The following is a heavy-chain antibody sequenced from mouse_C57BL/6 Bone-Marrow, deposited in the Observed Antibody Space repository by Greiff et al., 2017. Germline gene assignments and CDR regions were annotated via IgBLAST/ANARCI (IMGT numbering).Heavy chain of an antibody. D-gene: IGHD3-2*02. Sequence: QVQLKESGAELARPGASVKLSCKASGYTFTSYGISWVKQRTGQGLEWIGEIYPRSGNTYYNEKFKGKATLTADKSSSTAYMELRSLTSEDSAVYFCTPDRSGYVFDYWGQGTTLTVSS. CDR2: IYPRSGNT. CDR3: TPDRSGYVFDY. J-gene: IGHJ2*01. V-gene: IGHV1-81*01. CDR1: GYTFTSYG.